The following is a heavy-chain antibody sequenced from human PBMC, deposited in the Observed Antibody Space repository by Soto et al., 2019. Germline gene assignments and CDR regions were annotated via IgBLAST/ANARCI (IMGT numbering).Heavy chain of an antibody. D-gene: IGHD3-10*01. CDR2: ISYDGSNK. J-gene: IGHJ5*02. Sequence: GGSLRLSCAASGFTFSSYGMHWVRQAPGKGLEWVAVISYDGSNKYYADSVKGRFTISRDNSKNTLYLQMNSLRAEDTAVYYCAKPSMVRGVKPGMLIDPWGQGTLVTVSS. V-gene: IGHV3-30*18. CDR1: GFTFSSYG. CDR3: AKPSMVRGVKPGMLIDP.